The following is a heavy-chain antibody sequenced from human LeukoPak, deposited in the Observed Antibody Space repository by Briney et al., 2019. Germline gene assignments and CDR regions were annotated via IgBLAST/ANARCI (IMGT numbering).Heavy chain of an antibody. Sequence: GGSLRLSCAASGFTFSSYGMHWVRQAPGKGLEWVAVISYDGSNKYYADSVKGRFTISRDNSKNTLYLQMNSLRAEDTAVYYCAKDFLRYCSGGSCFGAFDIWGQGTVVTVSS. CDR2: ISYDGSNK. J-gene: IGHJ3*02. D-gene: IGHD2-15*01. CDR1: GFTFSSYG. CDR3: AKDFLRYCSGGSCFGAFDI. V-gene: IGHV3-30*18.